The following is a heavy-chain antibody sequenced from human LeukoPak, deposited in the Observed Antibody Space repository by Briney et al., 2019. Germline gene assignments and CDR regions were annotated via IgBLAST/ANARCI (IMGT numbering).Heavy chain of an antibody. CDR1: AGSIDSYY. V-gene: IGHV4-59*01. J-gene: IGHJ4*02. D-gene: IGHD1-14*01. CDR2: TYYSGST. Sequence: SETLSLTCTVSAGSIDSYYWSWIRQPPGKGLEWIGYTYYSGSTNYNPSLKSRVTISLDTSKNQFSLKLSSVTAADTAVYYCARDPGYYFDYWGQGTLVTVSS. CDR3: ARDPGYYFDY.